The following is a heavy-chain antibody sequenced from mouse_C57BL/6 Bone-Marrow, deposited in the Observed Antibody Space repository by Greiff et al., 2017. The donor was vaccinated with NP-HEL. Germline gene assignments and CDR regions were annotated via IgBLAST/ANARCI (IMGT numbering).Heavy chain of an antibody. Sequence: EVQLQQSGTVLARPGASVKMSCKTSGYTFTSYWMHWVKQRPGQGLEWIGAIYPGNSDTSYNQKFKGKAKLTAVTSASTAYMELSSLTNEDSAVYYCTRRITTVVAKDYWGQGTTLTVSS. D-gene: IGHD1-1*01. CDR2: IYPGNSDT. CDR1: GYTFTSYW. J-gene: IGHJ2*01. V-gene: IGHV1-5*01. CDR3: TRRITTVVAKDY.